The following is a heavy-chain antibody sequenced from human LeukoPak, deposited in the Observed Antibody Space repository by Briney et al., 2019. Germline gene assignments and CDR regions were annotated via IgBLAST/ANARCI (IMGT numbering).Heavy chain of an antibody. V-gene: IGHV1-69*13. CDR2: IIPIFGTA. CDR1: GGTFSSYA. J-gene: IGHJ1*01. D-gene: IGHD1-26*01. Sequence: VASVKVSCKASGGTFSSYAISWVRQAPGQGLEWMGGIIPIFGTANYAQKFQGRVTITADESTSTAYMELSSLRSEDTAVYYCATSLYGTFAEYLQHWGQGTLVTVSS. CDR3: ATSLYGTFAEYLQH.